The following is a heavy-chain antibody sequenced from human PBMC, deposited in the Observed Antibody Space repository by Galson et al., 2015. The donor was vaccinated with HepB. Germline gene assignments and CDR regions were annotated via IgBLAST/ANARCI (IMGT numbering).Heavy chain of an antibody. D-gene: IGHD5-12*01. CDR3: AKDIVATMGYYYYYYGMDV. CDR2: ISYDGSNK. J-gene: IGHJ6*02. CDR1: GFTFSSYG. V-gene: IGHV3-30*18. Sequence: SLRLSCAASGFTFSSYGMHWVRQAPGKGLEWVAVISYDGSNKYYADSVKGRFTISRDNSKNTLYLQMNSLRAEDTAVYYCAKDIVATMGYYYYYYGMDVWGQGTTVTVSS.